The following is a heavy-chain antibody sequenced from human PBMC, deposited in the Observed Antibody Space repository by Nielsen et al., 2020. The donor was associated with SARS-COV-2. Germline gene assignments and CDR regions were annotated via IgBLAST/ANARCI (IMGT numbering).Heavy chain of an antibody. J-gene: IGHJ4*02. CDR3: ARGDSNFDY. D-gene: IGHD2-21*01. Sequence: GSLRLSCTVSGGSISSYYWSWIRQPPGKGLEWIGYIYYSGSTNYNPSLKSRVTISVDTSKNQFSLKLSSVTAADTAVYYCARGDSNFDYWGQGTLVTVSS. V-gene: IGHV4-59*01. CDR2: IYYSGST. CDR1: GGSISSYY.